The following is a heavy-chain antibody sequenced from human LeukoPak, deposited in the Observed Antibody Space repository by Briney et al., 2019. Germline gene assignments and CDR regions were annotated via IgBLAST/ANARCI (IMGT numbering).Heavy chain of an antibody. D-gene: IGHD2-15*01. J-gene: IGHJ4*02. V-gene: IGHV3-23*01. CDR2: MTGGSDST. Sequence: GGSLRLSCGASGFTFSSYWMSWVRQAPGKGLEWVSAMTGGSDSTYYADSVKGRFTISRDNSKNTLYLQMNSLRAEDTAVYYCAKGSANARPYYFDYWGQGTLVTVSS. CDR3: AKGSANARPYYFDY. CDR1: GFTFSSYW.